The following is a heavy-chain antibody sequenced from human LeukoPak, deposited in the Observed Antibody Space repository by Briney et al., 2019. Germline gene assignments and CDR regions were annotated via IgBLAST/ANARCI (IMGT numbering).Heavy chain of an antibody. J-gene: IGHJ6*03. D-gene: IGHD6-19*01. CDR3: ARLPLYSSGWYFYYYYMDV. CDR1: GFTFSSYS. CDR2: ISSSSSYI. V-gene: IGHV3-21*01. Sequence: GGSLRLSCAASGFTFSSYSMNWVRQAPGKGLEWVSSISSSSSYIYYADSVKGRFTISRDNAKNSLYLQMNSLRAEDTAVYYCARLPLYSSGWYFYYYYMDVWGKGTTVTASS.